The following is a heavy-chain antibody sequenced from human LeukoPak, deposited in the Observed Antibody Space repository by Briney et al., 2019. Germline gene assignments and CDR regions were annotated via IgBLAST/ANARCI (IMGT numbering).Heavy chain of an antibody. J-gene: IGHJ3*02. CDR1: GGSISSYY. D-gene: IGHD3-22*01. V-gene: IGHV4-59*08. Sequence: PSETLSLTCTVSGGSISSYYWSWIRQPPGKGLEWIGYIYYSGSTNYNPSLKSRVTISVDTSKNQFSLKLSSVTAADTAVYYCARLDDSGGKPTEAFDIWGQGAMVTVSS. CDR2: IYYSGST. CDR3: ARLDDSGGKPTEAFDI.